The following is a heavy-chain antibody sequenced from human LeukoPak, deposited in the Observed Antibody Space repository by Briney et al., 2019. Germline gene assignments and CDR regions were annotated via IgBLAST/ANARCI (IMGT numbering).Heavy chain of an antibody. J-gene: IGHJ4*02. Sequence: GKGLEWIGEINHSGSANYNPSLKSRVTISVDTSKNQFSLKLSSVTAADTAVYYCAEGEDYWGQGTLVTVSS. V-gene: IGHV4-34*01. D-gene: IGHD3-10*01. CDR3: AEGEDY. CDR2: INHSGSA.